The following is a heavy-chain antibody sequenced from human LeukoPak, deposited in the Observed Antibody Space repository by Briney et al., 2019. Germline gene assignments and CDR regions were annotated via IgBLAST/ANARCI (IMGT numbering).Heavy chain of an antibody. V-gene: IGHV4-34*01. J-gene: IGHJ4*02. D-gene: IGHD6-19*01. CDR1: GGSFSGYY. Sequence: SETLSLTCAVYGGSFSGYYWSWIRQPPGKGLEWIGEINHSGSTNYNPSLKSRVTISVATSKNQFSLQLSSVTAADTAVYYCARVDAAVAGNFDYWGQGTLVTVSS. CDR2: INHSGST. CDR3: ARVDAAVAGNFDY.